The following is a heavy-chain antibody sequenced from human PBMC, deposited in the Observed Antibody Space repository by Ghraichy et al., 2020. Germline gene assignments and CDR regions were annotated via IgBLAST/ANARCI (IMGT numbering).Heavy chain of an antibody. CDR2: IALSGSA. D-gene: IGHD3-9*01. CDR3: ARYSGWNPSSYFFTS. J-gene: IGHJ5*02. CDR1: GFNFGDFA. V-gene: IGHV3-23*01. Sequence: LSLTCAMSGFNFGDFAVGSVRQAPGKSLECVSSIALSGSADYTDSVKGRFTISRDNSKKILYLQMSSLRAEDTATYYCARYSGWNPSSYFFTSWGQGTLVTVSS.